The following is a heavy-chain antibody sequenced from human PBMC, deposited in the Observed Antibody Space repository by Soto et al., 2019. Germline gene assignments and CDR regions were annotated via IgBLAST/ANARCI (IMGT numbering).Heavy chain of an antibody. CDR3: AGGSGGVTATLDDYYSYPDA. Sequence: QVQLVQSGAEVRKPGASVTVSCRSSGDSFNDYYIHWVRQAPGQGFEWMGWINPNGGVTKYAQKFQGWVSMARDTSIRTVYMQRSRVRSADTAVNYCAGGSGGVTATLDDYYSYPDAWGSGTGVTVSS. CDR1: GDSFNDYY. CDR2: INPNGGVT. J-gene: IGHJ6*03. V-gene: IGHV1-2*04. D-gene: IGHD3-16*01.